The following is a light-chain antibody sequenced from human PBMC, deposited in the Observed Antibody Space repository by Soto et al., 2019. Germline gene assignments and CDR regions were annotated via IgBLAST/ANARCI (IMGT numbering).Light chain of an antibody. CDR1: QGISNY. Sequence: IQLTQSPSSLSASIGDRVTITCRASQGISNYLAWYQQKPGKAPKLLIYIASTLQGGVPSRFSGSGSGTDFSLTISSLQPEDVATYYCQQYNSYSETFGQGTKVDIK. V-gene: IGKV1-9*01. CDR2: IAS. CDR3: QQYNSYSET. J-gene: IGKJ1*01.